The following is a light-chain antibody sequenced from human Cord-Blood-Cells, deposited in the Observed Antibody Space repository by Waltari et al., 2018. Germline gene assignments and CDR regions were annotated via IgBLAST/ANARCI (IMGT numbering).Light chain of an antibody. J-gene: IGLJ2*01. V-gene: IGLV3-21*04. CDR3: QVWDSSSDPYVV. Sequence: SYVLTQPPSVSVAPGKTARITWGGNNIGSKSVHWYQQKPGQAPVRVIYYDSDRPSGIPELCSVSNSGNTATLTISRVEAGDEADYYCQVWDSSSDPYVVFGGGTKLTVL. CDR2: YDS. CDR1: NIGSKS.